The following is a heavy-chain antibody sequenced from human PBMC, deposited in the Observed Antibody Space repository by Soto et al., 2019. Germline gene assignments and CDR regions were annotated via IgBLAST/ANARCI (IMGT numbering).Heavy chain of an antibody. CDR1: GFTFSDYY. V-gene: IGHV3-11*01. J-gene: IGHJ6*02. D-gene: IGHD6-6*01. Sequence: PGGSLRLSCAASGFTFSDYYMSWIRQAPGKGLEWVSYISSSGSTIYYADSVKGRFTISRDNAKNSLYLQMNSLRAEDTAVYYCARDFKRRQLGDYYYYYGMDVWGQGTTVTVSS. CDR3: ARDFKRRQLGDYYYYYGMDV. CDR2: ISSSGSTI.